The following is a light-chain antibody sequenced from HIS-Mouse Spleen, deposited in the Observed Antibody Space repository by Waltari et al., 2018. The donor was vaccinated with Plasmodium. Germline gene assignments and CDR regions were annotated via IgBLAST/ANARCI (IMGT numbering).Light chain of an antibody. J-gene: IGKJ2*01. CDR2: WAS. Sequence: DIVMTQSPDSLAVSLGERATLHCKSSQSVLYSSNNKNYLAWYLQKPGQPPKLLIYWASTRESGVPDRFSGSGSGTDFTLTISSLQAEDVAVYYCQQYYSTPPYTFGQGTKLEIK. CDR3: QQYYSTPPYT. CDR1: QSVLYSSNNKNY. V-gene: IGKV4-1*01.